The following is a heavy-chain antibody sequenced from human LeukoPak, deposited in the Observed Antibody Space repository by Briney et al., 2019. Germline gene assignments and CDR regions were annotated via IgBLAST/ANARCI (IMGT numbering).Heavy chain of an antibody. V-gene: IGHV3-33*08. CDR1: GFTFSHYA. Sequence: GRSLRLSCAASGFTFSHYAIHWVRQAPGKGLEWVAVIWYDGSNKYYADSVKGRFTISRDNSKNTLYLQMNSLRAEDTAVYYCARDMGELGLGYWGQGTLVTVSS. CDR3: ARDMGELGLGY. CDR2: IWYDGSNK. D-gene: IGHD3-16*01. J-gene: IGHJ4*02.